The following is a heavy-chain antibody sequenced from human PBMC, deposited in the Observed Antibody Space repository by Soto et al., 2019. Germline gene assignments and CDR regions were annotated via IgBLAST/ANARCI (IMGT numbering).Heavy chain of an antibody. CDR2: LTGGGDNP. D-gene: IGHD6-19*01. CDR1: GFAFSNYA. Sequence: EVQLLESGGGLVQPGGSLRLSCAASGFAFSNYAMSWVRQSPGKGLEWISSLTGGGDNPHYAESVKGRFTISRDNSKSTLFLQINSLSDGDTAVYYCARGGSGWYPFDYWGQATLVTVSS. CDR3: ARGGSGWYPFDY. J-gene: IGHJ4*02. V-gene: IGHV3-23*01.